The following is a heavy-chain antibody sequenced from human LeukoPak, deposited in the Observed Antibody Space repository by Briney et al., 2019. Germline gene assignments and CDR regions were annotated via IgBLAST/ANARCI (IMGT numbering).Heavy chain of an antibody. CDR3: AIHIVVVPAAKKKNWFDP. CDR1: GGSFSGYY. J-gene: IGHJ5*02. Sequence: NPSETLSLTCAVYGGSFSGYYWSWIRQPPGKGLEWIGEINHSGSTNYNLSLKSRVTISVDTSKNQFSLKLSSVTAADTAVYYCAIHIVVVPAAKKKNWFDPWGQGTLVTVSS. V-gene: IGHV4-34*01. D-gene: IGHD2-2*01. CDR2: INHSGST.